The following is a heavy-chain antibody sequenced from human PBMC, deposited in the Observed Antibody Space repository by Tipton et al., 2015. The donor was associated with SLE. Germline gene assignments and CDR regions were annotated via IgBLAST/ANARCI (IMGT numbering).Heavy chain of an antibody. V-gene: IGHV4-59*12. J-gene: IGHJ4*02. CDR2: IHYSGST. D-gene: IGHD4-17*01. Sequence: TLSLTCTVSGGSISSYYWSWIRQPPGKGLEWIANIHYSGSTYYKSSLKSRVTISIDTSKNQFSPKLSSVTATDSAVYYCARMTTEIDYWGQGTLITVSS. CDR3: ARMTTEIDY. CDR1: GGSISSYY.